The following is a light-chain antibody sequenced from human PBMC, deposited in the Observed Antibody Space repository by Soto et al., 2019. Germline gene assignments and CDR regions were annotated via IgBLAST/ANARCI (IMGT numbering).Light chain of an antibody. J-gene: IGLJ3*02. V-gene: IGLV2-14*01. CDR2: EVT. CDR1: SSDVGGYNR. CDR3: SSYTRADSGV. Sequence: QSALTQPASVSGSPGQSITISCTGSSSDVGGYNRVSWYQHRPGKAPTLMIYEVTNRPSGVSHRFSGSKSGNTASLTISGLQAEDEADYYCSSYTRADSGVFGGGTKVTVL.